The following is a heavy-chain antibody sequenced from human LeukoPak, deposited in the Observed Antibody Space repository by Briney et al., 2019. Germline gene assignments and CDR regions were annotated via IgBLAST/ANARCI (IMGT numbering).Heavy chain of an antibody. CDR2: ISAYNGNT. D-gene: IGHD6-13*01. CDR1: GYTFTSYG. CDR3: ARAHIPKLSSPIPPSRAFDP. J-gene: IGHJ5*02. V-gene: IGHV1-18*01. Sequence: ASVKVSCKASGYTFTSYGISWVRQAPGQGLEWMGWISAYNGNTNYAQKLQGRVTMTTDTSTSTAYMELRSLRSDDTAVYYCARAHIPKLSSPIPPSRAFDPWGQGTLVTVSS.